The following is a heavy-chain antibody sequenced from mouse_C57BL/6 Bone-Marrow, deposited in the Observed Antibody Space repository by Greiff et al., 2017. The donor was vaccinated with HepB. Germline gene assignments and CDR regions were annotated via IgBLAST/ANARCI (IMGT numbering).Heavy chain of an antibody. CDR3: ARHEDYSSSSFDY. D-gene: IGHD1-1*01. J-gene: IGHJ2*01. CDR2: ISSGGSYT. Sequence: EVQLQESGGDLVKPGGSLKLSCAASGFTFSSYGMSWVRQTPDKRLEWVATISSGGSYTYYPDSVKGRFTISRDNAKNTLYLQMSSLKSEDTAMYYCARHEDYSSSSFDYWGQGTTLTVSS. V-gene: IGHV5-6*01. CDR1: GFTFSSYG.